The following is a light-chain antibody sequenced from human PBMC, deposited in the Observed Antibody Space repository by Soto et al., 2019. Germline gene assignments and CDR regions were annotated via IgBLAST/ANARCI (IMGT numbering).Light chain of an antibody. CDR1: QSVSSN. J-gene: IGKJ2*01. CDR3: QQYNNWPPMYT. Sequence: EIVMTQSPATLSASPGERATLSCRASQSVSSNLAWYQQKPGQAPRLLIFAASTRAPGIPPRFSGSGSGTEFTLTISSRQSEDFAVYYCQQYNNWPPMYTFGQGTKLEIK. V-gene: IGKV3-15*01. CDR2: AAS.